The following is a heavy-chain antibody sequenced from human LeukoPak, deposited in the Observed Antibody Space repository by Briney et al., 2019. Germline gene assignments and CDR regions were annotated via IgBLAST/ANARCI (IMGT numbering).Heavy chain of an antibody. V-gene: IGHV1-2*02. CDR3: ARSSAQGGPFDY. D-gene: IGHD1-26*01. Sequence: ASVKVSCKASGYTFTGHYMHWVRQAPGQGLEWMGWINPNSGGTNYAQKFQGRVTMTRDTSISTAYMELSRLRSDDTAVYYCARSSAQGGPFDYWGQGTLVTVSS. J-gene: IGHJ4*02. CDR1: GYTFTGHY. CDR2: INPNSGGT.